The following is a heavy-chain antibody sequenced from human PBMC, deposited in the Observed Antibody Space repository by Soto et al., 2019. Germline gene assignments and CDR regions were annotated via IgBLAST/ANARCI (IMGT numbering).Heavy chain of an antibody. Sequence: SETLSLTCAVYGGSFSGYYWSWIRQPPGKGLEWIGEINHSGSTNYNPSLKSRVTISVDTSKNQFSLKLSSVTAADTAVYYCARGRIPYYYYYMDVWGKGTTVTVSS. CDR2: INHSGST. V-gene: IGHV4-34*01. CDR1: GGSFSGYY. CDR3: ARGRIPYYYYYMDV. J-gene: IGHJ6*03.